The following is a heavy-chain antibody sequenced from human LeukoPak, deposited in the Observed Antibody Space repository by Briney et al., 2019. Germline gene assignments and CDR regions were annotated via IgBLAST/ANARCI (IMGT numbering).Heavy chain of an antibody. CDR1: GYPFTDYY. CDR2: INPNSGGT. Sequence: ASVKVSCKASGYPFTDYYMHWVRQAPGQGLEWMGRINPNSGGTNYALKFQGKVTMTRDTSINTAYMELRRLRSDDTAVYYCARGGVAVAGQIDYWGQGTLVTVSS. CDR3: ARGGVAVAGQIDY. D-gene: IGHD2-15*01. J-gene: IGHJ4*02. V-gene: IGHV1-2*06.